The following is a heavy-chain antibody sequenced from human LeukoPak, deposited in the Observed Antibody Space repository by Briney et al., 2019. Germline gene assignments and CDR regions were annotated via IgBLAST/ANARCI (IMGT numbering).Heavy chain of an antibody. D-gene: IGHD3-10*01. J-gene: IGHJ4*02. V-gene: IGHV4-59*08. Sequence: KPSETLSLTCTVSGGSISSYYWSWIRQPPGKGLEWIGYIYYSGSTNYNPSLKSRVTISVDTSKNQFSLKLSSVTAADTAVYYCARHGNPDGSGCGSGSPFDYWGQGTLVTVSS. CDR2: IYYSGST. CDR1: GGSISSYY. CDR3: ARHGNPDGSGCGSGSPFDY.